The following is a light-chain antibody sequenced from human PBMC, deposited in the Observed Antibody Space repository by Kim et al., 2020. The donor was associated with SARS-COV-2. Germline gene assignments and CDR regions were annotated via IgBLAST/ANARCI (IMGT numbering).Light chain of an antibody. V-gene: IGKV1D-16*01. CDR2: GVS. Sequence: SASVGDTVTITCRASQGISNWLAWHPQKPGEAPKVLIHGVSSLQSGVPPRFSGSRSGTEFTLTITGLQPEDFGTYYCHHYSTYPRTFGQGTKLEI. CDR1: QGISNW. J-gene: IGKJ2*02. CDR3: HHYSTYPRT.